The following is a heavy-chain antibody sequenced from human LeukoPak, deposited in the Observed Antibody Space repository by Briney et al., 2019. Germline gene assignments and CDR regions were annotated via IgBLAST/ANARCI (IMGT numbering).Heavy chain of an antibody. D-gene: IGHD6-13*01. CDR2: IIPIFGTA. Sequence: ASVTVSCKASGGTFSSYAISWVRQAPGQGLEWMGGIIPIFGTANYAQKFQGRVTITADESTSTAYMELSSLRAEDTAVYYGASDIAAAGENGYYYYGMDVWGKGTTVTVSS. V-gene: IGHV1-69*13. J-gene: IGHJ6*04. CDR1: GGTFSSYA. CDR3: ASDIAAAGENGYYYYGMDV.